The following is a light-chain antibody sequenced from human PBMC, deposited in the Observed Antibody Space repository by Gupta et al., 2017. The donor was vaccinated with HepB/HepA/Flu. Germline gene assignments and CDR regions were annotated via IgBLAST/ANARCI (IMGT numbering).Light chain of an antibody. V-gene: IGLV4-69*01. Sequence: QLLLTQSPSASASLGASVKLTCTLSSCHTSYAIAWHTRQPEKGPRYLMKVNNDGSHSKGDGIPDRFSGSSSEADRHLTIASLESEEEDDYYQQTESSIQVFGGGTKLTVL. CDR2: VNNDGSH. CDR1: SCHTSYA. CDR3: QTESSIQV. J-gene: IGLJ2*01.